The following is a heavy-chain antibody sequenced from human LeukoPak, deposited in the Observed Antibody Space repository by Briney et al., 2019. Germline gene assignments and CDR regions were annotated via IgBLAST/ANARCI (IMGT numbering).Heavy chain of an antibody. CDR3: ARASPLMVAYYYYGMDV. D-gene: IGHD2-8*01. CDR2: IIPIFGTA. CDR1: GGTFSSYA. J-gene: IGHJ6*02. Sequence: SVKVSCKASGGTFSSYAISWVRQAPGQGLEWMGGIIPIFGTANYAQKFRGRVTITADESTSTAYMELSSLRSEDTAVYYCARASPLMVAYYYYGMDVWGQGTTVTVSS. V-gene: IGHV1-69*01.